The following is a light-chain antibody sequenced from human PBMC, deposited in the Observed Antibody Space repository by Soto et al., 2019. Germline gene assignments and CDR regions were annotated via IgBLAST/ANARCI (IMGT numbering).Light chain of an antibody. CDR2: GAS. CDR1: RSIITN. J-gene: IGKJ4*01. Sequence: EIVMTQSPATLLVSPGERVTLSCRASRSIITNLAWYQHKPGQAPMLLIYGASIRAAGIPARFTGSGSGTDFTLTISSLQSEDFALYYCQQYNDWPLPTFGGGTRVEIK. V-gene: IGKV3-15*01. CDR3: QQYNDWPLPT.